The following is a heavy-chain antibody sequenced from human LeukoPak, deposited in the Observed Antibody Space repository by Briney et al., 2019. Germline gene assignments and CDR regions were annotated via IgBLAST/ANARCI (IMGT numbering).Heavy chain of an antibody. CDR3: ARGTAALDY. D-gene: IGHD6-25*01. Sequence: GGSLRLSCVGSTFTFSDYGMHWVRQAPGKGLEWVAFIRNDGGKTYYADSAKGRFTISRDNAKNSLYLQMNSLRAEDTAVYHCARGTAALDYWGQGTLVTVSS. CDR1: TFTFSDYG. CDR2: IRNDGGKT. J-gene: IGHJ4*02. V-gene: IGHV3-30*02.